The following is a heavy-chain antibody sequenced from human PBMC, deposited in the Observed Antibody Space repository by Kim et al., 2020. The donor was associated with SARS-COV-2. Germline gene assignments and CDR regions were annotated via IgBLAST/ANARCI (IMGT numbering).Heavy chain of an antibody. D-gene: IGHD2-2*01. V-gene: IGHV4-34*01. CDR2: INHSGST. Sequence: SETLSLTCAVYGGSFSGYYWSWIRQPPGKGLEWIGEINHSGSTNYNPSLKSRVTISVDTSKNQFSLKLSSVTAADTAVYYCARVKSAVVVPAAPYYYYYMDVWGKGTTVTVSS. CDR3: ARVKSAVVVPAAPYYYYYMDV. CDR1: GGSFSGYY. J-gene: IGHJ6*03.